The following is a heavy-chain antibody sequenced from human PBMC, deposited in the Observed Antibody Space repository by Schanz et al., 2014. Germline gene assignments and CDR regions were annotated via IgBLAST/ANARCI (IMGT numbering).Heavy chain of an antibody. CDR3: ALREKPYGPFAS. J-gene: IGHJ4*02. V-gene: IGHV4-4*02. CDR2: IYHSGNT. CDR1: GASISSSNW. Sequence: QVQLQESGPGLVKPSGTLSLTCAVSGASISSSNWWSWVRQPPGKGLEWIGEIYHSGNTNYNPSLKSRLIIPVDKFKNQFSLRLDSVTAADTAVYYCALREKPYGPFASWGQGALVTVSS. D-gene: IGHD3-10*01.